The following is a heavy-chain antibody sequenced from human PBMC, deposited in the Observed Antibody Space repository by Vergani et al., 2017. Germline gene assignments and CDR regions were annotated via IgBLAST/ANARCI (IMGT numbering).Heavy chain of an antibody. CDR3: VKDAVSYEDFFDS. V-gene: IGHV3-23*01. CDR2: LTGGGGST. J-gene: IGHJ4*02. Sequence: EVQLLESGGSLKQPGGSVRLSCAASGFTFSTYAMHWVCQAPGKGLEWVSALTGGGGSTYYADSFKGRFIISRDNSRDTLYLQMNSLRPEDTATYYCVKDAVSYEDFFDSWGQGTLVTVSS. D-gene: IGHD1-26*01. CDR1: GFTFSTYA.